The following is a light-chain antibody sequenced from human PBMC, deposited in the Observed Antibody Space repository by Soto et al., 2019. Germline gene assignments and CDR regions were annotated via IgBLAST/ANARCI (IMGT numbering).Light chain of an antibody. CDR3: QQRKYWPPLT. Sequence: ETVLTQSPATLSLSPGERATLSCRASQSVAIYVSWYQQNTRQASRLLIWDAANRATGIPARCSGRGSGTDFTLTISSLQPEDVAVYYCQQRKYWPPLTFGRGTRLEI. CDR2: DAA. CDR1: QSVAIY. V-gene: IGKV3-11*01. J-gene: IGKJ5*01.